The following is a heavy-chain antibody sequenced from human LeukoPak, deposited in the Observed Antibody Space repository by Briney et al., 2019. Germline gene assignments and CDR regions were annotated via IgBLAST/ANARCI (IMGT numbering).Heavy chain of an antibody. V-gene: IGHV3-53*01. J-gene: IGHJ4*02. CDR1: GFTVSSNY. CDR2: IYSGGST. CDR3: ARGYCSGGSCYYFDY. Sequence: PGGSLRLSCAASGFTVSSNYISWVRQAPGKGLDWVSVIYSGGSTYYADSVKGRFTISRDNSKNTLYLQMNSLRAADTAVYYCARGYCSGGSCYYFDYWGQGTLVTVSS. D-gene: IGHD2-15*01.